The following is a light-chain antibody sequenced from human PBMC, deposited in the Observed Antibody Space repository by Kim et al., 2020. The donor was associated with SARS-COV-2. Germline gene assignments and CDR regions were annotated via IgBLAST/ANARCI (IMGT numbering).Light chain of an antibody. Sequence: ALGQPVRMTCQADSLRTVYPAWYQGKPGQAPVLVSYGTNNRLSGILVRFSGSISGNTASWTITGAQAEDEADYYCNSRDSNTNNLVSGGGTQLTVL. CDR1: SLRTVY. CDR3: NSRDSNTNNLV. CDR2: GTN. V-gene: IGLV3-19*01. J-gene: IGLJ2*01.